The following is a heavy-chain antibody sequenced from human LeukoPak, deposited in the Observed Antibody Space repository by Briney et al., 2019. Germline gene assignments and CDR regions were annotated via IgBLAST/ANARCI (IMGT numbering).Heavy chain of an antibody. Sequence: PSETLSLTCTVSGGSISSYYWSWIRQPAGKGLEWIGRIYTSGSTNYNPSLKSRVTMSVDTSKNQFSLKLSSVTAADTAVYYCARVRAIQLWFSQWAYYFDYWGQGTLVTVSS. CDR2: IYTSGST. J-gene: IGHJ4*02. CDR1: GGSISSYY. CDR3: ARVRAIQLWFSQWAYYFDY. D-gene: IGHD5-18*01. V-gene: IGHV4-4*07.